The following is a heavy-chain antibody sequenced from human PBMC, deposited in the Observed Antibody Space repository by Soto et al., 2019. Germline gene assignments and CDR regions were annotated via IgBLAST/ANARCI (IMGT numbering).Heavy chain of an antibody. V-gene: IGHV1-69*13. J-gene: IGHJ6*02. CDR2: IIPRSATS. CDR1: GYTFTSYY. D-gene: IGHD2-2*01. Sequence: ASVKVSCKASGYTFTSYYMHWMRQAPGQGLEWMGGIIPRSATSNYAQKFQGRVTITADESTNTAYMELSSLRSEDTAVYYCAREGLVLVPTTVNSDYYYYAMDVWGQGTTVTVSS. CDR3: AREGLVLVPTTVNSDYYYYAMDV.